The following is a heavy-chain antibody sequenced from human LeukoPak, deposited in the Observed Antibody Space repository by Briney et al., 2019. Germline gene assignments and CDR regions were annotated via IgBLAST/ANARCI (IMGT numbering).Heavy chain of an antibody. CDR3: AGGNCSSTSCSVDY. Sequence: SETLSLTCAVYGGSFSGYYWSWIRQPPGKGLEWIGEINHSGSTNYNSSLKSRVTISVDTSKNQFSLKLSSVTAADTAVYYCAGGNCSSTSCSVDYWGQGTLVTVSS. D-gene: IGHD2-2*01. J-gene: IGHJ4*02. CDR1: GGSFSGYY. V-gene: IGHV4-34*01. CDR2: INHSGST.